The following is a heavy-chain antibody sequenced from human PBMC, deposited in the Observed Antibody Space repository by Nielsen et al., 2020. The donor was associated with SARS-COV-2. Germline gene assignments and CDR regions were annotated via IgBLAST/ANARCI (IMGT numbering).Heavy chain of an antibody. J-gene: IGHJ6*02. CDR3: ARGIYDFLTGSNVSLNGLDV. CDR1: GGAFSGYR. D-gene: IGHD3-9*01. V-gene: IGHV4-34*01. CDR2: INDSGTT. Sequence: SETLSLTCGVSGGAFSGYRWTWVRQSPGKGLEWLGDINDSGTTNYNPPLTGRVSISQDASKRQVSLTLSSVTAAATALYFCARGIYDFLTGSNVSLNGLDVWGQGTTVTVSS.